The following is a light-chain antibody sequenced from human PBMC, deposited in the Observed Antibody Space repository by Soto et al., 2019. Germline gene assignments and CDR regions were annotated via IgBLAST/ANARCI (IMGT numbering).Light chain of an antibody. V-gene: IGKV3-15*01. CDR3: QQCRNWPLT. J-gene: IGKJ4*01. Sequence: EIVMTQSPATLSVSPGEGATLSCKASQNVYNNLAWYQQRPGQPPRLLIYDASTRATGISARFSGSGYGTEFTLTISSLQSEDFAVYFCQQCRNWPLTFGGGTKADNK. CDR2: DAS. CDR1: QNVYNN.